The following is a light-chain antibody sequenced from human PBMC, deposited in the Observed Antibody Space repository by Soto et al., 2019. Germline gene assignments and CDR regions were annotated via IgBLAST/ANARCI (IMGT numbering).Light chain of an antibody. Sequence: EIVLTQSPGTLSLSPGERATLSCRASQSVSSNYLAWYQQKPGQAPRLLIYGASSRATGIPDRFSGSGSGTDFTLTISRLEPEDFAVFYCQQYGSSPNTFGQGTKREIK. CDR3: QQYGSSPNT. CDR1: QSVSSNY. J-gene: IGKJ2*01. V-gene: IGKV3-20*01. CDR2: GAS.